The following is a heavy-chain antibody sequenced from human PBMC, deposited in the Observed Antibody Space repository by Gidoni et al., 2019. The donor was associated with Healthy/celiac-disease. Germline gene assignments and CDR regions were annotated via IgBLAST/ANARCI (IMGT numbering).Heavy chain of an antibody. CDR2: INPSGGST. V-gene: IGHV1-46*03. J-gene: IGHJ1*01. CDR1: GYTFTSYY. D-gene: IGHD6-13*01. CDR3: ARGGRIAAAGRPRAEYFQH. Sequence: QVQLVQSGAEVKKPGASVKVSCKASGYTFTSYYMHWVRQAPGQGLEWMGIINPSGGSTSYAQKFQGRVTMTRDTSTSTVYMELSSLRSEDTAVYYCARGGRIAAAGRPRAEYFQHWGQGTLVTVSS.